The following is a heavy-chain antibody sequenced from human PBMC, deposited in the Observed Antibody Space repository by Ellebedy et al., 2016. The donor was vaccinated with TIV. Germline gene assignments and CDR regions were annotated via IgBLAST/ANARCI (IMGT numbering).Heavy chain of an antibody. CDR2: IIPGFGTP. CDR3: AKGGTEAPDDYLWGRFRPWQH. D-gene: IGHD3-16*02. J-gene: IGHJ1*01. V-gene: IGHV1-69*13. Sequence: ASVKVSCKASGGTFNSHTLDWVRQAPGQGLEWMGGIIPGFGTPLYAQNFHGRVTITADGSTKTAYMELSGLGPADTAVYYCAKGGTEAPDDYLWGRFRPWQHWGQGTLVTVSS. CDR1: GGTFNSHT.